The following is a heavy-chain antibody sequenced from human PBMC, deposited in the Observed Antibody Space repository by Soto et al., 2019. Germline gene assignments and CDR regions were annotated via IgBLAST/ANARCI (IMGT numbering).Heavy chain of an antibody. Sequence: QVQLQQWGAGLLKPSETLSLTCAVYGGSFSGYYWSWIRQPPGKGLEWIGEINHSGSTNYTPSLKSRVTISVDTSKNQFSLKLSSVTAEDTAVYYCARGVVICGGDCYSPFDYWGQGTLVTVSS. D-gene: IGHD2-21*02. CDR1: GGSFSGYY. J-gene: IGHJ4*02. CDR2: INHSGST. V-gene: IGHV4-34*01. CDR3: ARGVVICGGDCYSPFDY.